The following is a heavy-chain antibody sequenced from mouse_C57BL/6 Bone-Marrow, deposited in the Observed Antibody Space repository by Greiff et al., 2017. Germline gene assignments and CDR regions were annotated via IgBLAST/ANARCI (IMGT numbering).Heavy chain of an antibody. CDR1: GYTFTSYW. V-gene: IGHV1-5*01. D-gene: IGHD2-2*01. CDR2: IYPGNGDI. CDR3: TREGYDDEDAMDY. Sequence: VQLQQSGTVLARPGASVKMSCKTSGYTFTSYWMHWVKQRPGQGLEWIGAIYPGNGDISYNQKFKGKAKLTAVTSASTAYMELSRLSNEDSAVYYCTREGYDDEDAMDYWGQGTSVTVSS. J-gene: IGHJ4*01.